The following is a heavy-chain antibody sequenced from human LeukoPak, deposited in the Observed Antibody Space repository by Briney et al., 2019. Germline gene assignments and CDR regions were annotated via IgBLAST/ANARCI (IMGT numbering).Heavy chain of an antibody. J-gene: IGHJ4*02. CDR2: ISGSGGST. D-gene: IGHD1-7*01. CDR1: GFTVSTYA. CDR3: AKDGKIRNWNYYQAKPVY. V-gene: IGHV3-23*01. Sequence: GGSLRLSCAASGFTVSTYAMSWVRQAPGKGLEWVSGISGSGGSTYYADSVKGRFTISRDNSKNTLYLQTNSLRAEDTAVYYCAKDGKIRNWNYYQAKPVYWGQGTLVTVSS.